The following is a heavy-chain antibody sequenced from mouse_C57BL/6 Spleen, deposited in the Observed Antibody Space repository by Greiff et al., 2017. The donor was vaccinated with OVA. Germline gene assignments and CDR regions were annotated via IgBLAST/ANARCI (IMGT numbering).Heavy chain of an antibody. CDR1: GFTFSSYG. D-gene: IGHD1-1*01. CDR2: ISSGGSYT. Sequence: EVQGVESGGDLVKPGGSLKLSCAASGFTFSSYGMSWVRQTPDKRLEWVATISSGGSYTYYPDSVKGRFTISRDNAKNTLYLQMSSLKSEDTAMYYCARGDYYYGSSYSYAMDYWGQGTSVTVSS. J-gene: IGHJ4*01. V-gene: IGHV5-6*01. CDR3: ARGDYYYGSSYSYAMDY.